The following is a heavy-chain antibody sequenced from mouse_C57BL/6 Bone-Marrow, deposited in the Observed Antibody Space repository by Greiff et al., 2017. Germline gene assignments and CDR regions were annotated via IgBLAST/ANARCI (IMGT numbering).Heavy chain of an antibody. CDR2: IYPGDGDT. V-gene: IGHV1-80*01. Sequence: VMLVESGAELVKPGASVKISCKASGYAFSSYWMNWVKQRPGKGLEWIGQIYPGDGDTNYNGKFKGKATLTADKSSSTAYMQLSSLTSEDSAVYCCARRAITTVVAKDYFDYWGQGTTLTVSS. CDR3: ARRAITTVVAKDYFDY. D-gene: IGHD1-1*01. CDR1: GYAFSSYW. J-gene: IGHJ2*01.